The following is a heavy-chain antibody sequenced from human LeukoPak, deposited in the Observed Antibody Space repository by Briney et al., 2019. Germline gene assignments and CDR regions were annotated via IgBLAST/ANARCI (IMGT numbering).Heavy chain of an antibody. Sequence: GGSLRLSCAASGFTVSNNYMSWVRQAPGKGLEWVSVIYSGGKTYYANSVKGRFTISRDNSKNTLYLQMNSLRAEDTAVYYCVRAITMIYAFDIWGQGTMVTVSS. D-gene: IGHD3-22*01. CDR2: IYSGGKT. J-gene: IGHJ3*02. CDR3: VRAITMIYAFDI. CDR1: GFTVSNNY. V-gene: IGHV3-66*01.